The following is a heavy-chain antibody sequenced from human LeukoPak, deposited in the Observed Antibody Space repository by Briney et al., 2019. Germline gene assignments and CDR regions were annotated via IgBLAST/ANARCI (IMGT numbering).Heavy chain of an antibody. CDR3: ATVPPPLSTVTTRPIDY. J-gene: IGHJ4*02. V-gene: IGHV1-69-2*01. Sequence: ASVKVSCKVSGYTFTDYYMHWVQQAPGKGLEWMGLVDPEDGETIYAEKFRGRVTITADTSTDTAYMELSSLRSEDTAVYYCATVPPPLSTVTTRPIDYWGQGTLVTVSS. D-gene: IGHD4-11*01. CDR1: GYTFTDYY. CDR2: VDPEDGET.